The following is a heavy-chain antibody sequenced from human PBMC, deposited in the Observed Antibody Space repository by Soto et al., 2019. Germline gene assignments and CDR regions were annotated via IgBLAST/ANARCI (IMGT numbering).Heavy chain of an antibody. J-gene: IGHJ6*03. Sequence: EVQLVESGGGVVRPGGSLRLSCAASGFTFDDYGMSWVRQAPGKGLEWVSGINWNGGSTGYADSVKGRFTISRDNAKNSLYLQMNSLRAEDTALYHCARDRGPDLRFYGYMDVWGKGTTVTVSS. V-gene: IGHV3-20*01. CDR1: GFTFDDYG. CDR2: INWNGGST. CDR3: ARDRGPDLRFYGYMDV. D-gene: IGHD3-10*01.